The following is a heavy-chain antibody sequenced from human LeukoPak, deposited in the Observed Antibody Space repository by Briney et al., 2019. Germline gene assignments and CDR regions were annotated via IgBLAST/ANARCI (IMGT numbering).Heavy chain of an antibody. CDR3: ARDPPRRLQRYGMDV. J-gene: IGHJ6*04. V-gene: IGHV3-21*01. CDR2: ISSSSSYI. CDR1: GFTFSSYS. Sequence: GGSLRLSCAASGFTFSSYSMNWVRQAPGKGLEWVSSISSSSSYIYYADSVKGRFTISRDNAKNSLYLQMNSLRAEDTAVYYSARDPPRRLQRYGMDVWGKGTTVSVSS. D-gene: IGHD4-17*01.